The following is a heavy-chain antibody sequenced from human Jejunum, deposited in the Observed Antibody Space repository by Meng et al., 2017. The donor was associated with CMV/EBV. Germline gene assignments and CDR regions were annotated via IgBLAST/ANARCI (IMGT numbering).Heavy chain of an antibody. D-gene: IGHD6-13*01. J-gene: IGHJ4*02. CDR1: LTFSRYA. CDR2: INDSGGTT. V-gene: IGHV3-23*01. CDR3: AKERVVSSWYGICDY. Sequence: LTFSRYAMSWVRQAPGTGLEWVSGINDSGGTTYYADSVKGRFTISRDTSKNTLYLQMNSLRAEDTAIYYCAKERVVSSWYGICDYWGQGMLVTVSS.